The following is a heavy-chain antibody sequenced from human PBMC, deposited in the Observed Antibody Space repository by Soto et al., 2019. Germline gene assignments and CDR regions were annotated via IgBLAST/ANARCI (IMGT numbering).Heavy chain of an antibody. CDR3: AADQTGTLARIPYYHYGMDV. J-gene: IGHJ6*01. D-gene: IGHD1-1*01. Sequence: SVKVFFKCFACPFTSPALQWVRQARGQRVEWIGWIVVGSGNTNYAQKFQERVTITRDMSTSTAYMELSSLSSEDTAVYYCAADQTGTLARIPYYHYGMDVWGQGTTVTVSS. CDR1: ACPFTSPA. CDR2: IVVGSGNT. V-gene: IGHV1-58*01.